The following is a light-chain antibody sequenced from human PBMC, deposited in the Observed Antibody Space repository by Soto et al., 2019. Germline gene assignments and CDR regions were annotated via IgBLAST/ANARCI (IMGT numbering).Light chain of an antibody. V-gene: IGKV3-11*01. CDR2: GAS. CDR3: HQRSNWPPDT. J-gene: IGKJ5*01. CDR1: ENVRTF. Sequence: PGERATISCRASENVRTFVDWYQQKPGQAPRLLIYGASNRATGIPARFSGSGSGTDFTLTISNLEPEDFAVYYCHQRSNWPPDTFGQGTRLEIK.